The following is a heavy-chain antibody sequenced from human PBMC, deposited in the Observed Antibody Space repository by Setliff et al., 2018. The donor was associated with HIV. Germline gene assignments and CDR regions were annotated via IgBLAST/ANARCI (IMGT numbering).Heavy chain of an antibody. J-gene: IGHJ4*02. D-gene: IGHD3-16*01. CDR1: GGSISSGSYY. CDR2: IYYVGTT. V-gene: IGHV4-39*01. CDR3: VNPSGAMGDFDS. Sequence: SETLSLTCTVSGGSISSGSYYWGWTRQPPGKGLEWIGNIYYVGTTFYNPSLKSRVTISIDTSKNQFSLQLTSVTAADTAVYYCVNPSGAMGDFDSWGQGTLVTVSS.